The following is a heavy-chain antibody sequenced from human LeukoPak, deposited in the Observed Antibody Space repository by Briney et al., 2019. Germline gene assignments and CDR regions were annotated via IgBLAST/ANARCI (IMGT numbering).Heavy chain of an antibody. D-gene: IGHD4-17*01. CDR1: GGTFSSYA. CDR2: IIPIFGTA. CDR3: ARSIYGDYGWFDP. J-gene: IGHJ5*02. V-gene: IGHV1-69*06. Sequence: SVKVSCKASGGTFSSYAISWVRQAPGQGLEWMGGIIPIFGTANYAQKFQGRVTITADKSTSTAYVELSSLRSEDTAVYYCARSIYGDYGWFDPWGQGTLVTVSS.